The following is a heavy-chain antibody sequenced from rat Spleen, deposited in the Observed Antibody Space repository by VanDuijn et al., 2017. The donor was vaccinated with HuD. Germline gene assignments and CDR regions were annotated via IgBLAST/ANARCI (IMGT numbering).Heavy chain of an antibody. D-gene: IGHD1-4*01. CDR2: VWSGGST. Sequence: QVQLKESGPGLVQPSQTLSLTCTVSGFSLTNYGVSWVRQPPGKGLEWIGAVWSGGSTAYNSLLKSRLSISRDTSKSQVFLEMNSLQTEDTATYYCVREANSPGITFDYWGQGVMVTVSS. CDR1: GFSLTNYG. CDR3: VREANSPGITFDY. J-gene: IGHJ2*01. V-gene: IGHV2-4*01.